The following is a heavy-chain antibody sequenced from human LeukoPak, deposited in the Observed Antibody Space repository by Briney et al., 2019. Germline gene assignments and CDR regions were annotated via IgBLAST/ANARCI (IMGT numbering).Heavy chain of an antibody. CDR2: IYYSGST. CDR3: ARVGRYYYDSSGYYSYFDY. CDR1: GGSISSYY. Sequence: GSLRLSCTVSGGSISSYYWSWIRQPPGKGLEWIGYIYYSGSTNYNPSLKSRVTISVDTSKNQFSLKLSSVTAADTAVYYCARVGRYYYDSSGYYSYFDYWGQGTLVTVSS. J-gene: IGHJ4*02. D-gene: IGHD3-22*01. V-gene: IGHV4-59*01.